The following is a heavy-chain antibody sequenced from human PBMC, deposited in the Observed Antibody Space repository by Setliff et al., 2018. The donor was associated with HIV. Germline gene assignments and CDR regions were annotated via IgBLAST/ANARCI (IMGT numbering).Heavy chain of an antibody. CDR3: ARGWVRGPIISPGTYFSYGLDV. D-gene: IGHD3-10*01. V-gene: IGHV4-39*07. CDR1: GDSVSSASYY. Sequence: SETLSLTCTVSGDSVSSASYYWGWIRQPPGKGLEWIGSISYSGSTYYDPSLKSRVTISVDTSKNRFSLKLTSMTAADTAVYYCARGWVRGPIISPGTYFSYGLDVWGQGTPVTVSS. CDR2: ISYSGST. J-gene: IGHJ6*02.